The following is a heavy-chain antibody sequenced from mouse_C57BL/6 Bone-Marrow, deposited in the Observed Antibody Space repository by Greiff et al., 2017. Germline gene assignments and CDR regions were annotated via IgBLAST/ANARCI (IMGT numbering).Heavy chain of an antibody. CDR3: ARSNPWFAC. V-gene: IGHV1-64*01. D-gene: IGHD2-5*01. J-gene: IGHJ3*01. CDR1: GYTFTSYW. CDR2: IHPNSGST. Sequence: VQLQESGAELVKPGASVKLSCKASGYTFTSYWMHWVKQRPGQGLEWIGMIHPNSGSTNYNEKFKSKATLTVDKSSSTAYMQLSSLTSEDSAVYYGARSNPWFACWGQGTPVTVSA.